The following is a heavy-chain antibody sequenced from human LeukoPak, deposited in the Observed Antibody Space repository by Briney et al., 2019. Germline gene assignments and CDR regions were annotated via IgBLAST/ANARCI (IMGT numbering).Heavy chain of an antibody. CDR3: ARDKHCSSTSCGHNWFDP. Sequence: ASVKVSCKASGYTFTGYYMHWVRQAPGQGLEWMGWINPNSGGTNYAQKFQGRVTMTRDTSISTAYMELSRLRSDDTAVYYCARDKHCSSTSCGHNWFDPWGQGTLVTVSS. CDR2: INPNSGGT. CDR1: GYTFTGYY. J-gene: IGHJ5*02. D-gene: IGHD2-2*01. V-gene: IGHV1-2*02.